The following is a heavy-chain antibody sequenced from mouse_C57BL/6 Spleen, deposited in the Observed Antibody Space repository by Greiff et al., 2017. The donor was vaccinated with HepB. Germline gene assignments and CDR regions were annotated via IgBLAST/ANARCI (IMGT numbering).Heavy chain of an antibody. V-gene: IGHV1-82*01. Sequence: VQLQQSGPELVKPGASVKISCKASGYAFSSSWMNWVKQRPGKGLEWIGRIYPGDGDTNYNGKFKGKATLTADKSSSTAYMQLSSLTSEVSAAYICARGDYDGAWFAYWGQGTLVTVSA. D-gene: IGHD2-4*01. CDR2: IYPGDGDT. CDR1: GYAFSSSW. CDR3: ARGDYDGAWFAY. J-gene: IGHJ3*01.